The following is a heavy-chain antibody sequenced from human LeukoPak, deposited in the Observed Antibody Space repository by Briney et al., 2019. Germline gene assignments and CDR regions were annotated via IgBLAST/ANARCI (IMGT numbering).Heavy chain of an antibody. CDR1: GFTFSSYG. V-gene: IGHV3-30*18. CDR2: ISYDGSNK. Sequence: GRSLRLSCAASGFTFSSYGMHWVRQAPGKGLEWVAVISYDGSNKYYADSVKGRFTISRDNSKNTLYLQMNSLRAEDTAVYHCAKLVDSSGYYSYDAFDIWGQGTMVTVSS. J-gene: IGHJ3*02. D-gene: IGHD3-22*01. CDR3: AKLVDSSGYYSYDAFDI.